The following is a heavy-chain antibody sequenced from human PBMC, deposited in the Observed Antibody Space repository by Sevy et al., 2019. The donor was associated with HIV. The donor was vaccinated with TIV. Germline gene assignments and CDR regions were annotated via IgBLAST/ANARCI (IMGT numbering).Heavy chain of an antibody. V-gene: IGHV3-23*01. D-gene: IGHD6-13*01. CDR1: GFTFSSYA. J-gene: IGHJ3*02. Sequence: GGSLRLSCAASGFTFSSYAMSWVRQAPGKGLEWVSAISGSGGSTYYADSGKGRSTNSRDNSKNTQYLQMNGLRAEDTAVYYCAKFVAAAGGLNYDAFDIWGQGTMVTVSS. CDR3: AKFVAAAGGLNYDAFDI. CDR2: ISGSGGST.